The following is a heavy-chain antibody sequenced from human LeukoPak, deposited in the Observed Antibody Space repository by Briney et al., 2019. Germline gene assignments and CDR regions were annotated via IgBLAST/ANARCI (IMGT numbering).Heavy chain of an antibody. Sequence: GGSLRLSCAASGFTFSSYAMSWVRQAPGKGLEWVSGISGSGGSTYYADSVKGRFTISRDNSKNTLYLQMNSLRAEDTAVYYCTRKYLYSSSWSFDYWGQGTLVTVSS. CDR3: TRKYLYSSSWSFDY. D-gene: IGHD6-13*01. CDR1: GFTFSSYA. J-gene: IGHJ4*02. V-gene: IGHV3-23*01. CDR2: ISGSGGST.